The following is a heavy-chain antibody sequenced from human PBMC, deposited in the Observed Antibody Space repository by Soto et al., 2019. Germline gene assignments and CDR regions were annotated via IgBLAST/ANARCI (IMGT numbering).Heavy chain of an antibody. CDR1: GGTFSSYA. Sequence: QVQLVQSGAEVKKPGSSVKVSCKASGGTFSSYAISWVRQAPGQGLEWMGGIIPIFGTANYAQKFQGRVTLSEDEAPSTGYMELSSLRYEDTAVYYCASLGRSSWCVGNDYWGQGTLVTVSS. V-gene: IGHV1-69*01. J-gene: IGHJ4*02. CDR3: ASLGRSSWCVGNDY. D-gene: IGHD6-13*01. CDR2: IIPIFGTA.